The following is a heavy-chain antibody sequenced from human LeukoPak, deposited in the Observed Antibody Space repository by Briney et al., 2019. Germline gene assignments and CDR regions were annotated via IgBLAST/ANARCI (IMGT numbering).Heavy chain of an antibody. CDR1: GGSVGSGSYY. D-gene: IGHD4-17*01. J-gene: IGHJ4*02. CDR2: IYYSGST. V-gene: IGHV4-61*01. Sequence: SETLSLTCTVSGGSVGSGSYYWSWIRQPPGKGLEWIGYIYYSGSTNYNPSLKSRVTISVDTSKNQFSLKLSSVTAADTAVYYCARMTTVTTGYFDYWGQGTLVTVSS. CDR3: ARMTTVTTGYFDY.